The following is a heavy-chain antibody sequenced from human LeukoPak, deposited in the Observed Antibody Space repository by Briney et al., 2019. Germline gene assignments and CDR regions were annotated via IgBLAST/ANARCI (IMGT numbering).Heavy chain of an antibody. CDR2: IRYDGRNK. J-gene: IGHJ4*02. CDR3: AKTPDGYDSYSDY. Sequence: GGSLRLSCAASGFTFSSYGMHWVRQAPGKGLDWVAFIRYDGRNKYYADSVKGRFTISRDNSKNTLYLQMNSLRAEDTAVYYCAKTPDGYDSYSDYWGQGTLVTVSS. D-gene: IGHD1-1*01. CDR1: GFTFSSYG. V-gene: IGHV3-30*02.